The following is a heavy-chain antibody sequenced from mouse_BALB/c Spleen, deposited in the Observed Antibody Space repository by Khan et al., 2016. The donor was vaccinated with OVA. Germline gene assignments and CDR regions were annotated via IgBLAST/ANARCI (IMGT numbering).Heavy chain of an antibody. CDR2: IAPGSGSS. CDR3: ARENYDGRTGYAMDY. CDR1: GYTFTSYW. J-gene: IGHJ4*01. D-gene: IGHD1-1*01. V-gene: IGHV1S41*01. Sequence: DLVKPGASVKLSCKASGYTFTSYWINWIKQRPGQGLEWIGRIAPGSGSSSYNEMSKGKATLTLDTSSSTAYIQLSSLSSEDSAVYVCARENYDGRTGYAMDYWGQGTSVTGSS.